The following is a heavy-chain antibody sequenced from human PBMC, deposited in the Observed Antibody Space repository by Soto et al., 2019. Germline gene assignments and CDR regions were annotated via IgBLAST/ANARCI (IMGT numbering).Heavy chain of an antibody. CDR1: GGYFSGYC. D-gene: IGHD3-10*01. J-gene: IGHJ6*02. CDR2: INHSGST. CDR3: ARAHGITMVRGVIRSHYYYYGMDV. V-gene: IGHV4-34*01. Sequence: SETLSLTCAVYGGYFSGYCWSWIRQPPGKGLEWIGEINHSGSTNYNPSLKSRVTISVDTSKNQFSLKLSSVAAADTAVYYCARAHGITMVRGVIRSHYYYYGMDVWGQGTTVTVSS.